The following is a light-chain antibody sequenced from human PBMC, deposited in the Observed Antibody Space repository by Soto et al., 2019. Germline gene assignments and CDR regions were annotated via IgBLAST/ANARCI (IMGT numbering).Light chain of an antibody. Sequence: EIVMTQSPATLSVSPGERATLSCRASQSVRSNLAWYPQKPGQAPRLLIYGASTRATGIPARFSGSGSGTEFTLTISSLQSADFAIYYCQQRYNWPPITFGQGTRLEI. CDR1: QSVRSN. CDR3: QQRYNWPPIT. CDR2: GAS. J-gene: IGKJ5*01. V-gene: IGKV3-15*01.